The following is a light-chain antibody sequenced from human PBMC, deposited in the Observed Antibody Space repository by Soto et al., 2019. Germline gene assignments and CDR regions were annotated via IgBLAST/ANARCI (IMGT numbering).Light chain of an antibody. J-gene: IGKJ2*01. CDR2: AAA. CDR1: QGINSF. CDR3: QQYLSYPYT. V-gene: IGKV1-8*01. Sequence: AIRMTQSPSAISASTGDRVTIACRASQGINSFLACYQQKPGKAPKLLIYAAATLQRGAPSRFSASGSGTDFTLTISRLQSEDFATYFCQQYLSYPYTFGQGTKLEI.